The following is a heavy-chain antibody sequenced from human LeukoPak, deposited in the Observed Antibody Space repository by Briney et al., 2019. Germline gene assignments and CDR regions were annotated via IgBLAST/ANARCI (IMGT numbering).Heavy chain of an antibody. J-gene: IGHJ4*02. CDR2: ISCSGGST. V-gene: IGHV3-23*01. D-gene: IGHD3-16*01. CDR1: GFTFSNYA. CDR3: AKDRNWGSPRYPDY. Sequence: GGSLRLSCAASGFTFSNYAMNWVRQAPGKGLEWVAVISCSGGSTNYVDSVKGRFTISGDNSQNLVYLQMTSLSAADTAIYYCAKDRNWGSPRYPDYWGQGTLVTVSS.